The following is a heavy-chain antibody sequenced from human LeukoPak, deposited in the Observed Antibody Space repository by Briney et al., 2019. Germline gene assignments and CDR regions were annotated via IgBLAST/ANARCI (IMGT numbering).Heavy chain of an antibody. D-gene: IGHD3-22*01. CDR3: AKDLRYYYDSSGYSYFDY. CDR2: INTDGSTT. V-gene: IGHV3-74*01. Sequence: GGTLRLSCAASGFTFSSYWMHWVRQAPGKGLVWVSRINTDGSTTTYADPVKGRFTISRDNAKNTLYLQMNSLRAEDTAVYYCAKDLRYYYDSSGYSYFDYWGQGTLVTVSS. CDR1: GFTFSSYW. J-gene: IGHJ4*02.